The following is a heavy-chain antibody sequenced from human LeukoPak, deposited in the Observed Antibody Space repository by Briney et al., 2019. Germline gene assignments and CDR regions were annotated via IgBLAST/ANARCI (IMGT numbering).Heavy chain of an antibody. D-gene: IGHD3-10*01. CDR3: ARDLAPTVRFGPDC. CDR1: GYTFISYG. V-gene: IGHV1-18*01. Sequence: ASVKVSCKASGYTFISYGISWVRQAPGQGLEWMGRISAYNGNTNYAQKLQGRVTMTTDTSTSTAYMELRSLRSDDTAVYYCARDLAPTVRFGPDCWGQGTLVTVSS. CDR2: ISAYNGNT. J-gene: IGHJ4*02.